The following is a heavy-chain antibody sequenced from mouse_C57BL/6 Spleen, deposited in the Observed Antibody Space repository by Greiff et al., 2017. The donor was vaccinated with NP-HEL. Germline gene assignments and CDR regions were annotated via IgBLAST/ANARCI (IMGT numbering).Heavy chain of an antibody. V-gene: IGHV5-4*03. CDR2: ISDGGSYT. D-gene: IGHD2-2*01. J-gene: IGHJ3*01. CDR1: GFTFSSYA. CDR3: ARGSYGNDFAY. Sequence: EVKLVESGGGLVKPGGSLKLSCAASGFTFSSYAMSWVRQTPEKRLEWVATISDGGSYTYYPDNVKGRFTISRDNAKNNLYLQMSHLKSEDTAMYYCARGSYGNDFAYWGQGTLVTVSA.